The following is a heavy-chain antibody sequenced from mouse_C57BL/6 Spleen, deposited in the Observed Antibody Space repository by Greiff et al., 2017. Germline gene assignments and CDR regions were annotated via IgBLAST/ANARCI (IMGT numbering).Heavy chain of an antibody. CDR2: IRLKSDNYAT. CDR1: GFTFSNYW. J-gene: IGHJ1*03. D-gene: IGHD1-1*01. CDR3: TATVVATRYFDV. V-gene: IGHV6-3*01. Sequence: EVQGVESGGGLVQPGGSMKLSCVASGFTFSNYWMNWVRQSPEKGLEWVAQIRLKSDNYATHYAESVKGRFTISRDDSKSSVYLQMNNLRAEDTGIYYCTATVVATRYFDVWGTGTTVTVSS.